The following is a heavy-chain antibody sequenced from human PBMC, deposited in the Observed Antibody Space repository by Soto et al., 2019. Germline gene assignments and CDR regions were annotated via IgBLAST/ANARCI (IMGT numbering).Heavy chain of an antibody. D-gene: IGHD6-13*01. V-gene: IGHV5-10-1*01. J-gene: IGHJ4*02. Sequence: EVQLVQSGAEVKKPGESLRISCKGSGYSFTSYWISWVRQMPGKGLEWMGRIDPSDSYTNYSPSFQGHVTISADKSIXXAYLQWSGLKASETAMYYCARLQAAAGDNALTFDYWGQGTLVTVSS. CDR2: IDPSDSYT. CDR3: ARLQAAAGDNALTFDY. CDR1: GYSFTSYW.